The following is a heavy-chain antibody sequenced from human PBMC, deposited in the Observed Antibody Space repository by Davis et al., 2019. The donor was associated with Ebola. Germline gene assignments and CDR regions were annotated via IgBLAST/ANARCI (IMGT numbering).Heavy chain of an antibody. CDR3: ARRVGARSGFDS. CDR1: GYTFTNYD. J-gene: IGHJ4*02. V-gene: IGHV1-8*01. CDR2: MNPNSGNT. D-gene: IGHD1-26*01. Sequence: ASVKVSCKASGYTFTNYDINWVRQATGQGLEWMGWMNPNSGNTGYAQKFQGRITMTRNISISTAYMELSSLRSEDTAVYYCARRVGARSGFDSWGQGSLVTVSS.